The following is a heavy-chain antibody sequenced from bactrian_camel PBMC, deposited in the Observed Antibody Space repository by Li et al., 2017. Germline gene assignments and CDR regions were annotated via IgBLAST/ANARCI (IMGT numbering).Heavy chain of an antibody. V-gene: IGHV3S44*01. CDR3: VADRHTIAA. J-gene: IGHJ4*01. Sequence: VQLVESGGGLVQPGGSLRLSCKASGFTFSNYAMGWVRQAPGKGLEWVSNIYAGDAGADYADSVKGRFTISRDNAKNTLFLQMNSLEPEDTAMYYCVADRHTIAAWGQGTQVTVS. D-gene: IGHD2*01. CDR1: GFTFSNYA. CDR2: IYAGDAGA.